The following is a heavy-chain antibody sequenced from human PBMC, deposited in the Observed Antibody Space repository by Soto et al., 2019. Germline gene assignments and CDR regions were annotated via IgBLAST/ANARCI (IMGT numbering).Heavy chain of an antibody. CDR3: ARIVAANYYYYMDV. D-gene: IGHD2-15*01. CDR2: ISAYNGNT. V-gene: IGHV1-18*01. J-gene: IGHJ6*03. CDR1: GYTFTSYG. Sequence: GASVKVSCKASGYTFTSYGISWVRQAPGQGLEWMGWISAYNGNTNYAQKLQGRATMTTDTSTSTAYMELRSLRSDDTAVYYCARIVAANYYYYMDVWGKGTTVTVSS.